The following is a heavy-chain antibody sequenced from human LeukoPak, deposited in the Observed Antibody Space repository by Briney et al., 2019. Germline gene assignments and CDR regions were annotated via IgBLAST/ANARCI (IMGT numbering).Heavy chain of an antibody. CDR1: GGSISSRGYS. CDR3: ASGSGSSFDYFDY. D-gene: IGHD3-22*01. CDR2: IYHSGNT. V-gene: IGHV4-30-2*01. J-gene: IGHJ4*02. Sequence: PSETLSLTCAVSGGSISSRGYSWSWIRQPPGKGLEWIGYIYHSGNTYYNPSLKSRVTISVDRSKNQFSLKLSSVPAADTAMYYCASGSGSSFDYFDYWGQGTLVTVSS.